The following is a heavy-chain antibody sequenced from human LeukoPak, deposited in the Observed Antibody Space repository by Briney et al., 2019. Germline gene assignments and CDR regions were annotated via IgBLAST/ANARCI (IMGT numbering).Heavy chain of an antibody. CDR2: ISYDGSNK. CDR1: GFTFSSYA. D-gene: IGHD3-22*01. J-gene: IGHJ4*02. Sequence: PGGSLRLSCAASGFTFSSYAMHWVRQAPGKGLEWVAVISYDGSNKYYADSVKGRFTISRDNSKNTLYLQMNSLRAEDTAVYYCARGVPPPYYYDSSGYPDYWGQGTLVTVSS. CDR3: ARGVPPPYYYDSSGYPDY. V-gene: IGHV3-30*04.